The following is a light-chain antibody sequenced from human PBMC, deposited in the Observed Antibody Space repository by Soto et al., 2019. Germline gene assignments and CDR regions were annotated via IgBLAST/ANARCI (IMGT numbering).Light chain of an antibody. CDR2: DAS. Sequence: DIQMTQSPSSLSASVGDRIAITCQASQDIRNHLNWYQQKPGKAPKILIYDASNLEAGVPSRFGGSGSGTDFTFTISSLHPEDIATYYCQQYLNVLTFGGGTKVEIK. CDR1: QDIRNH. J-gene: IGKJ4*01. V-gene: IGKV1-33*01. CDR3: QQYLNVLT.